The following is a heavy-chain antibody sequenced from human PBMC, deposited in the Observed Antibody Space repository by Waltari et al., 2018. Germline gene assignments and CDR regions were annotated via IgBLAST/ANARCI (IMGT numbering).Heavy chain of an antibody. V-gene: IGHV3-30*02. CDR1: GFTFSSYG. Sequence: QVQLVESGGGVVQPGGSLRLSCAASGFTFSSYGMHWVRQAPGKGLAWVAFIRYDGSNKYYADSVKGRFTISRDNSKNTLYLQMNSLRAEDTAVYYCAKEGEEALDYWGQGTLVTVSS. CDR2: IRYDGSNK. CDR3: AKEGEEALDY. J-gene: IGHJ4*02. D-gene: IGHD3-16*01.